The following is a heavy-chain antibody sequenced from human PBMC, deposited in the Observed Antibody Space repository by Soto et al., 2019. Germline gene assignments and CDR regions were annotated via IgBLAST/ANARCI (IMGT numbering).Heavy chain of an antibody. D-gene: IGHD2-2*01. Sequence: GGSLRLSCAASGFTFSSYGMHWVRQAPGKGLEWVAVISYDGSNKYYADSVKGRFTISRDNSKNTLYLQMNSLRAEDTAVYYCANLGGGYCTSTDCPDYWGQGTLVTVSS. CDR2: ISYDGSNK. CDR3: ANLGGGYCTSTDCPDY. V-gene: IGHV3-30*18. J-gene: IGHJ4*02. CDR1: GFTFSSYG.